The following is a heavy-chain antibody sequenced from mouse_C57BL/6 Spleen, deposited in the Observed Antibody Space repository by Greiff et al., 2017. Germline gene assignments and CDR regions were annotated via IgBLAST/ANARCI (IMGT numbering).Heavy chain of an antibody. CDR2: IYPGDGDT. D-gene: IGHD3-2*01. J-gene: IGHJ2*01. CDR1: GYAFSSSW. V-gene: IGHV1-82*01. Sequence: VQVVESGPELVKPGASVKLSCKASGYAFSSSWMNWVKQRPGKGLAWIGRIYPGDGDTNYNGKIKGKATLTAVKSSSTAYMQLSSLTSEGSAVYFCARCQTDRATGDWGKGTTLTVSS. CDR3: ARCQTDRATGD.